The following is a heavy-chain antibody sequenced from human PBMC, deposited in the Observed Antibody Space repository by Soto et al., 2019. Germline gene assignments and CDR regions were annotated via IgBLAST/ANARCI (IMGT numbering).Heavy chain of an antibody. Sequence: EVQLVESGGGLVQPGGSLRLPCAASGFTFSTYWMTWVRQPPGKGLEWVASINQDGSERYYVDSVRGRFTISRDNAKNSLYPQMTSLRAEDTPVYYCGCVGNCFGYWGPGTLVTVS. J-gene: IGHJ4*02. CDR1: GFTFSTYW. CDR3: GCVGNCFGY. CDR2: INQDGSER. D-gene: IGHD1-26*01. V-gene: IGHV3-7*01.